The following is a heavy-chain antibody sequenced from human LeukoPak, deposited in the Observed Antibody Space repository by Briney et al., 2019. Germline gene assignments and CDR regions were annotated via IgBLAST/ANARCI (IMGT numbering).Heavy chain of an antibody. V-gene: IGHV4-59*11. D-gene: IGHD1-26*01. CDR1: GVSLSGHY. Sequence: PSETLSLICSGSGVSLSGHYWSWFRQPPGKGLEWIGYIYYSGSTNYNPSLKSRVTISVDTSNDQSSLKLSSVTAADTAVYYCARANGIVGGYSLFDPWGQGTVVIVTS. J-gene: IGHJ5*02. CDR3: ARANGIVGGYSLFDP. CDR2: IYYSGST.